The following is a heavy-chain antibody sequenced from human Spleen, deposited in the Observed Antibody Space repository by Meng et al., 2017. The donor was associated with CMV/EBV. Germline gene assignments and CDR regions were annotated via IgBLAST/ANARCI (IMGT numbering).Heavy chain of an antibody. CDR2: IYHSGST. CDR3: AIFELGYCSSTSCYTGGWFDP. D-gene: IGHD2-2*02. V-gene: IGHV4-39*07. J-gene: IGHJ5*02. Sequence: GSLRLSCTVSGGPISSSSYYWGWIRQPPGKGLEWIGSIYHSGSTYYNPSLKSRVTISVDTSKNQFSLKLSSVTAADTAVYYCAIFELGYCSSTSCYTGGWFDPWGQGTLVTVSS. CDR1: GGPISSSSYY.